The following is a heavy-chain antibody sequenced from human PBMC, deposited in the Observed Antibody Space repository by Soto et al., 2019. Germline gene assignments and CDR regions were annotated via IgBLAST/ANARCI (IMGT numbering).Heavy chain of an antibody. J-gene: IGHJ3*02. CDR1: GYTFTSYY. CDR2: INPRGGST. Sequence: QVQLVQSGAEVKKPGASVKVSCKASGYTFTSYYMHWVRQAPGQGLELMGIINPRGGSTSYAQKVLVRVITPMVTSTSAVYMEKSSLRCEDTAVYYCASSLRSSWFAFDIWGQGPMVTVSS. CDR3: ASSLRSSWFAFDI. V-gene: IGHV1-46*03. D-gene: IGHD6-13*01.